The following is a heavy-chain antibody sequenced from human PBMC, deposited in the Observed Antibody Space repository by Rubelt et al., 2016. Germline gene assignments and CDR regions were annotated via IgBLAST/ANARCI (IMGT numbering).Heavy chain of an antibody. CDR2: IYYSGST. J-gene: IGHJ4*02. D-gene: IGHD3-10*01. CDR1: GGSFSGYY. CDR3: ARVSGAITMVRGEADY. Sequence: QVQLQESGPGLVKPSETLSLTCAVYGGSFSGYYWSWIRQPPGKGLEWIGYIYYSGSTNYNPSLKSRVTISVATSKNQFSLRLSSGTAAGTAVYYCARVSGAITMVRGEADYWGQGTLVTVSS. V-gene: IGHV4-59*12.